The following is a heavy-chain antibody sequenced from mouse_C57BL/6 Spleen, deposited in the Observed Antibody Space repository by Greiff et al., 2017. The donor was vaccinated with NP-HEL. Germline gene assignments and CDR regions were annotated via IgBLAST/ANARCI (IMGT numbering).Heavy chain of an antibody. J-gene: IGHJ4*01. Sequence: EVQGVESGGGLVQPGGSLSLSCAASGFTFTDYYMSWVRQPPGKALEWLGFIRNKANGYTTELSASVKGRFTISRDNSQSILYLQMNALRAEDSATYYCARSIWVRHAMDYWGQGTSVTVSS. CDR3: ARSIWVRHAMDY. CDR1: GFTFTDYY. CDR2: IRNKANGYTT. V-gene: IGHV7-3*01. D-gene: IGHD2-14*01.